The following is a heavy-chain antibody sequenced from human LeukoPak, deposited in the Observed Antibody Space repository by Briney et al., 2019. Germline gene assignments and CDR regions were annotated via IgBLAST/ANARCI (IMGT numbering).Heavy chain of an antibody. V-gene: IGHV3-21*01. Sequence: GGSLRLSCAAFGFTFSTYSMNWVRQAPGKGLEWVSYIRSTSSHIDYADSVKGRFTISRDNAKNSVYLQMNSLRVEDTAVYYCARNNIFLDYWGQGILVTVSS. CDR2: IRSTSSHI. CDR1: GFTFSTYS. J-gene: IGHJ4*02. CDR3: ARNNIFLDY. D-gene: IGHD3-9*01.